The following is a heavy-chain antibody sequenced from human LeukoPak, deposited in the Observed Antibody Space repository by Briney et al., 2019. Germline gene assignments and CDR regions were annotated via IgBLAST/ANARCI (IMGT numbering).Heavy chain of an antibody. CDR1: GGTFSSYA. Sequence: SVKVSCKASGGTFSSYAISWVRQAPGQGLEWMGGIIPIFGTANYAQKFQGRVTITADKSTSIAYMELSSLRSEDTAVYYCARTNYYYYYMDVWGKGTTVTVSS. V-gene: IGHV1-69*06. CDR2: IIPIFGTA. J-gene: IGHJ6*03. CDR3: ARTNYYYYYMDV.